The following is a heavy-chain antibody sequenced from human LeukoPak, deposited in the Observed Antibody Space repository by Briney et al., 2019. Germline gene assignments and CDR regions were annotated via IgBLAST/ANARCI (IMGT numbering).Heavy chain of an antibody. CDR2: IFPGGTS. Sequence: SETLSLTCTVSGDSISSYYWTWVRQPAGKGLDWIGRIFPGGTSYFNPSLKSRVTLSVDTSKNQFSLRLTSVTAAATAVYYCARGPLTGAHTFDIWGQGTMVTVSS. D-gene: IGHD1-26*01. CDR3: ARGPLTGAHTFDI. CDR1: GDSISSYY. J-gene: IGHJ3*02. V-gene: IGHV4-4*07.